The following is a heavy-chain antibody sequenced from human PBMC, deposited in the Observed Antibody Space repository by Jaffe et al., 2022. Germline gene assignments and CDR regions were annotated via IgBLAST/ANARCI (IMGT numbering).Heavy chain of an antibody. J-gene: IGHJ2*01. CDR1: GYTFTSYA. V-gene: IGHV1-3*01. Sequence: QVQLVQSGAEVKKPGASVKVSCKASGYTFTSYAMHWVRQAPGQRLEWMGWINAGNGNTKYSQKFQGRVTITRDTSASTAYMELSSLRSEDTAVYYCARDQGPPCSGGSCYSSDWYFDLWGRGTLVTVSS. D-gene: IGHD2-15*01. CDR2: INAGNGNT. CDR3: ARDQGPPCSGGSCYSSDWYFDL.